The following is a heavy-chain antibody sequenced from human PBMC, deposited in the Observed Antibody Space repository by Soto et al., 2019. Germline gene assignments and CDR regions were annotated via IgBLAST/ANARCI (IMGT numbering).Heavy chain of an antibody. CDR2: IYHSGST. D-gene: IGHD1-26*01. Sequence: QSQTLSLTCTVSGYSISSGYYWGWIRQPPGKGLEWIGSIYHSGSTYYNPSLKSRVTISVDTSKNQFSLKLSSVTAADTAVYYCARGGSPRIVGATGFDYWGQGTLVTVSS. J-gene: IGHJ4*02. V-gene: IGHV4-38-2*02. CDR3: ARGGSPRIVGATGFDY. CDR1: GYSISSGYY.